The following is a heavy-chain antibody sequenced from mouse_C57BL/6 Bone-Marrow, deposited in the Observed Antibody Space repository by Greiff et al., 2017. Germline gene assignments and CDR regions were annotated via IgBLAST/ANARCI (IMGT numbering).Heavy chain of an antibody. CDR1: GFTFSDYY. CDR3: ARGDYYGNIYCDY. Sequence: VHLVESEGGLVQPGSSVKLSCTASGFTFSDYYMAWVRQVPEKGLEWVANIIYVGSSTYYMDSLKGRFIISRDNAKNILYLQRSSLKSEDTATYYCARGDYYGNIYCDYWGKGTTLTVSS. CDR2: IIYVGSST. J-gene: IGHJ2*01. D-gene: IGHD2-1*01. V-gene: IGHV5-16*01.